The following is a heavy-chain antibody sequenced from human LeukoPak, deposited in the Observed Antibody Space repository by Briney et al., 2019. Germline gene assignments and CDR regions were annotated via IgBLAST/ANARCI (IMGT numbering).Heavy chain of an antibody. Sequence: SETLSLTCTVSGGSISSSSYYWGWIRQPPGRGLEWIGTIYYSGSTYYNPSLKSRVTISVDTSKNQFSLKLSSVTAADTAVYYCARQWSGSYSDYWGQGTLVTVSS. D-gene: IGHD1-26*01. CDR2: IYYSGST. V-gene: IGHV4-39*01. CDR1: GGSISSSSYY. J-gene: IGHJ4*02. CDR3: ARQWSGSYSDY.